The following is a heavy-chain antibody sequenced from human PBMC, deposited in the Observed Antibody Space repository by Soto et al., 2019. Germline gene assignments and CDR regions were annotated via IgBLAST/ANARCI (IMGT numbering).Heavy chain of an antibody. D-gene: IGHD6-13*01. J-gene: IGHJ4*02. CDR1: GYTFISYG. CDR2: ISAYNGNT. V-gene: IGHV1-18*04. CDR3: ARVSAAGRPFDY. Sequence: SVQVSCKASGYTFISYGISWVRQAPGQGLEWMGWISAYNGNTNYAQKLQGRVTMTTDTSTSTVYMELRSLRSDDTAVYYCARVSAAGRPFDYWGQGTLVTVSS.